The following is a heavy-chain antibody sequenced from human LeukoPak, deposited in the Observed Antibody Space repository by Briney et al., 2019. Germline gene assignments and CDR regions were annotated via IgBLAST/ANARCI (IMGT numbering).Heavy chain of an antibody. CDR3: ARVRSSYDSSGYYYDYFDY. J-gene: IGHJ4*02. CDR2: INPNSGGT. V-gene: IGHV1-2*02. D-gene: IGHD3-22*01. CDR1: GGTFSSYA. Sequence: ASVKVSCKASGGTFSSYAISWVRQAPGQGLEWMGWINPNSGGTNYAQKFQGRVTMTRDTSISTAYMELSSLRSDDTAVYYCARVRSSYDSSGYYYDYFDYWGQGTLVTVSS.